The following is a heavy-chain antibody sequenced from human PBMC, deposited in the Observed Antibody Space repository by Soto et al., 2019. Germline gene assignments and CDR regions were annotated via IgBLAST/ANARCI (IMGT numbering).Heavy chain of an antibody. CDR2: IYHSGST. D-gene: IGHD3-3*01. V-gene: IGHV4-30-2*01. CDR3: ARAWGFLEGYDCSTPPEYYFDY. CDR1: GGSISSGGYS. J-gene: IGHJ4*02. Sequence: SETLSLTCAVSGGSISSGGYSWSWIRQPPGKGLEWIGYIYHSGSTYCNPPLKSRVTISVDRSKNQFSLKLNSVTAADTAVYYCARAWGFLEGYDCSTPPEYYFDYWGQGSLVTVSS.